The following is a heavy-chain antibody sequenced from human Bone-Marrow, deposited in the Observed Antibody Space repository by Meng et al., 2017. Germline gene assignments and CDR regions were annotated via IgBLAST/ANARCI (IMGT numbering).Heavy chain of an antibody. CDR2: IYYSGST. V-gene: IGHV4-31*03. J-gene: IGHJ1*01. D-gene: IGHD6-13*01. CDR3: ARGPLSAAGTMGYFQH. CDR1: GGSIRMGGYY. Sequence: GPRHGSAPGLVKPSQHPSPACTVSGGSIRMGGYYWSWLRQHPGKGLEWSGYIYYSGSTYYNPSLKSRVTISVDTSKNQFSLKLSSVTAADTAVYYCARGPLSAAGTMGYFQHWGQGTLVTVSS.